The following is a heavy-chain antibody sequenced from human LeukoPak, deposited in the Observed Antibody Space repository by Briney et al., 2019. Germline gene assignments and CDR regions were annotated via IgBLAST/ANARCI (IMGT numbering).Heavy chain of an antibody. CDR2: IYPGGTT. Sequence: SETLSLTCTVSGGSISSYYWSWIRQPAGKGLEWIGHIYPGGTTSYNPSLKSQVTMSVDTSKNQFSLRLTSVIAADTAVYYCARDLLWWGQGTLVTVSS. CDR3: ARDLLW. V-gene: IGHV4-4*07. D-gene: IGHD2-21*01. CDR1: GGSISSYY. J-gene: IGHJ4*02.